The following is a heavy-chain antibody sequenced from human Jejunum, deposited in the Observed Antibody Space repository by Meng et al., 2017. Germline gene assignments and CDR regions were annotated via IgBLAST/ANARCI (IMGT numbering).Heavy chain of an antibody. CDR1: GDTFTSYD. V-gene: IGHV1-8*01. D-gene: IGHD4-11*01. J-gene: IGHJ4*02. CDR3: ARGWYSSYYFDY. Sequence: VQPVQAGAEVKRPGASVKVSCKASGDTFTSYDFNWVRQAPGQGLEWMGWLNPRSAGTGSAQKFQGRVNMTSDTSMTTGYMELSDLTSEDTAVYYCARGWYSSYYFDYWGQGTLVTVSS. CDR2: LNPRSAGT.